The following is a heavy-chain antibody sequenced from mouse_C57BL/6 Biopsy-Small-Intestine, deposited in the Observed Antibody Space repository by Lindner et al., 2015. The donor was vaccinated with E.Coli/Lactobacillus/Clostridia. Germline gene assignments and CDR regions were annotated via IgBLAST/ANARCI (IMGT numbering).Heavy chain of an antibody. Sequence: VQLQEVWGRVVKPGASVKLSCTASGFNIKDYYMHWVKQRTEQGLEWIGRIDPEDGETKYAPKFQGKATVTADTSSNTANLQLSSLTSEDTAVYYCARGDDFGRFSYWGPGTLVTVSA. CDR2: IDPEDGET. J-gene: IGHJ3*01. V-gene: IGHV14-2*01. CDR3: ARGDDFGRFSY. D-gene: IGHD2-4*01. CDR1: GFNIKDYY.